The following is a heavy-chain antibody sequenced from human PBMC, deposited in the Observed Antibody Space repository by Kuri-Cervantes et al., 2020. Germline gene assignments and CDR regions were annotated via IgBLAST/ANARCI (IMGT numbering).Heavy chain of an antibody. CDR1: GFTFSSNA. D-gene: IGHD6-19*01. J-gene: IGHJ4*02. V-gene: IGHV3-30*04. Sequence: GGSLRLSCAASGFTFSSNAMHWVRQTPGKGLEWVTVISYDGRDTKYADSVKGRFTISRDNAKNSLYLQMNSLRAEDTAVYYCTTPPQWGFYWGQGTLVTVSS. CDR2: ISYDGRDT. CDR3: TTPPQWGFY.